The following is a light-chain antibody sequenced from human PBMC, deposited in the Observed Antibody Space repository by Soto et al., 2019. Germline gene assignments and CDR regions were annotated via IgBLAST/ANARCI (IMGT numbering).Light chain of an antibody. CDR2: KIS. J-gene: IGKJ2*01. V-gene: IGKV2-24*01. CDR3: MQATQFPGT. CDR1: QSLVHGDGNTY. Sequence: DIVMTQTPLSSPVTLGQPASISCRSSQSLVHGDGNTYLSWLHQRPGQPPRHLINKISHRISGVPDRFSGSGAGTDFTLQISRVEAEDVGVYYCMQATQFPGTFGQGTKLEIK.